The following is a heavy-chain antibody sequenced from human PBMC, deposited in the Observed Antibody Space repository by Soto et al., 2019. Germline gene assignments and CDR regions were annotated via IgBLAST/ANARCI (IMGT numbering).Heavy chain of an antibody. CDR2: IYYSGST. Sequence: LETLSLTCTVSGGSISSYYWSWIRQPPGKGLEWIGYIYYSGSTNYNPSLKSRVTISVDTSKNQFSLKLSSVTAADTAVYYCARFHDYGDYWGQGTLVTVSS. V-gene: IGHV4-59*01. J-gene: IGHJ4*02. CDR1: GGSISSYY. CDR3: ARFHDYGDY.